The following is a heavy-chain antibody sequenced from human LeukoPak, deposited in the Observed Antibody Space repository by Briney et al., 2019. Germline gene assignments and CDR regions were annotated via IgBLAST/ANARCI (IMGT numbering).Heavy chain of an antibody. CDR1: GGSISSYY. CDR3: ARAWGNPIYYFDY. Sequence: SETLSLTCTVSGGSISSYYWSWIRQPPGKGLEWIGYIYYSGSTNYNPSLKSRVTISVDTSKNQFSLKLSSVTAADTAVYYCARAWGNPIYYFDYWGQGTLVTVSS. CDR2: IYYSGST. J-gene: IGHJ4*02. V-gene: IGHV4-59*01. D-gene: IGHD4-23*01.